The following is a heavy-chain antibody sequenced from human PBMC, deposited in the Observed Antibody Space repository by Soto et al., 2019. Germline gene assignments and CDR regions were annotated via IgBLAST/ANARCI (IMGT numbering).Heavy chain of an antibody. CDR2: TYYRSKWSN. V-gene: IGHV6-1*01. J-gene: IGHJ4*02. Sequence: SQTLSLTCAISGDSVSSNSAAWNWIRQSPSRGLEWLGRTYYRSKWSNDYAVSVKSRIIIHTDTSKNQFSQQVNSVTPENTAVYYCARGDQGFDYWGQGTLVTVSS. CDR1: GDSVSSNSAA. CDR3: ARGDQGFDY. D-gene: IGHD3-16*01.